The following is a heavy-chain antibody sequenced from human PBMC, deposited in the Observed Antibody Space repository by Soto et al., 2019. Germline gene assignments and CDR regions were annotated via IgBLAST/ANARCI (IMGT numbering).Heavy chain of an antibody. J-gene: IGHJ3*02. CDR2: IKPDGREK. Sequence: PWGSLRLSCAAAGFTFSRDWLSWGPQAPGKGLEWVANIKPDGREKYSVDSVKGRFTISRDNAKNSLYLHMSSLRSEDTAGSYCARDSYRASIPVIVVVLTANDACDIWGRGTRFAV. D-gene: IGHD3-22*01. CDR3: ARDSYRASIPVIVVVLTANDACDI. V-gene: IGHV3-7*03. CDR1: GFTFSRDW.